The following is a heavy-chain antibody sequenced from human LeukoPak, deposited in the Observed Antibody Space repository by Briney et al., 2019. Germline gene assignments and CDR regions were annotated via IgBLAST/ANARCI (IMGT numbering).Heavy chain of an antibody. Sequence: SETLSLTCAVSGGSFNGYYWSWIRQPPGKGLEWIGEGDHSGGTKYNPSLKSRVTISADSSKNQFSLKLNSVTAADTAVYYCAKNGQTGFSFDPWGQGTLVTVSS. CDR1: GGSFNGYY. CDR3: AKNGQTGFSFDP. J-gene: IGHJ5*02. CDR2: GDHSGGT. V-gene: IGHV4-34*01. D-gene: IGHD3-9*01.